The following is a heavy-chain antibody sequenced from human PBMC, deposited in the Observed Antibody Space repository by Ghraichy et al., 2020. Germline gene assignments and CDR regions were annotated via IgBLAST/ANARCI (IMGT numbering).Heavy chain of an antibody. Sequence: SETLSLTCAVYGGSFSGYYWSWIRQPPGKGLEWIGEINHSGSTNYNPSLKSRVTISVDTSKNQFSLKLSSVTAADTAVYYCARGRYSYGLRTTVVTPVVSPFDYWGQGTLVTVSS. CDR3: ARGRYSYGLRTTVVTPVVSPFDY. J-gene: IGHJ4*02. D-gene: IGHD4-23*01. CDR1: GGSFSGYY. CDR2: INHSGST. V-gene: IGHV4-34*01.